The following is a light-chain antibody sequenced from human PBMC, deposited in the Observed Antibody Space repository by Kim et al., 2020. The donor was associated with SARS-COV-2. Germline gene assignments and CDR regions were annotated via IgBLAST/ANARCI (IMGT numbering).Light chain of an antibody. J-gene: IGLJ2*01. CDR2: RND. CDR3: AAWDDSLSGQV. V-gene: IGLV1-47*01. CDR1: NSNIGSNY. Sequence: QSVLTQPPSASGTPGQRVTISCSGGNSNIGSNYVYWYQQLAGTAPKLLIYRNDQRPSGVPDRFSGSKSGTSASLAISGLRSEDEADYHCAAWDDSLSGQVFGGGTQLTVL.